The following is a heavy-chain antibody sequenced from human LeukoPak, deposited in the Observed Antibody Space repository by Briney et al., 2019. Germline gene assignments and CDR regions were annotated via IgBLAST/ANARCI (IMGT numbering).Heavy chain of an antibody. V-gene: IGHV3-21*01. CDR1: GFTFSSYC. D-gene: IGHD6-13*01. Sequence: RCLRLSCAASGFTFSSYCVNWVRQAPGKWLEWDSSISSSSSYRYNADSVKGRLTISRDNAKNPLYLQMNSLRAEDTAVYYCARGRTAYSSCCFDYWGQGTLVTV. CDR3: ARGRTAYSSCCFDY. J-gene: IGHJ4*02. CDR2: ISSSSSYR.